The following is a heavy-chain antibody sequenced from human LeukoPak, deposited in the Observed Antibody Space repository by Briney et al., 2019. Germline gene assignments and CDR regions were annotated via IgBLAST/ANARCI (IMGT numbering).Heavy chain of an antibody. Sequence: GGSLRLSCAASGFTFDDYAMHWVRHAPGKGLEWVSGISWNSGSIGYADSVKGRFTISRDNAKNSLSLQIISLRAEDTAIYYCARHGGDYEDYFDYWGQGTLVTVSS. CDR2: ISWNSGSI. CDR3: ARHGGDYEDYFDY. D-gene: IGHD3-22*01. CDR1: GFTFDDYA. J-gene: IGHJ4*02. V-gene: IGHV3-9*01.